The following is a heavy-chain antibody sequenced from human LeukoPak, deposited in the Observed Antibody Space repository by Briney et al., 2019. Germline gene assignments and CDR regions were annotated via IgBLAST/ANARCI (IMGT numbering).Heavy chain of an antibody. CDR1: GFTFSSYN. CDR2: ISNSRTTI. V-gene: IGHV3-48*01. J-gene: IGHJ4*02. Sequence: GGSLRLSCAASGFTFSSYNMNWVRQAPGKGLEWISYISNSRTTIYYADAVKGRFTISRDNAKSSLYLQMNSLRAEDTAVYYCARPGEGDNWNPWVVWGQGTLVTVSS. CDR3: ARPGEGDNWNPWVV. D-gene: IGHD1-20*01.